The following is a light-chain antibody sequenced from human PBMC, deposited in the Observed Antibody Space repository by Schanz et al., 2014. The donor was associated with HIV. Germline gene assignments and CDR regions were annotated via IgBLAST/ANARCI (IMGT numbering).Light chain of an antibody. CDR3: QQYKSHSPFT. V-gene: IGKV1-27*01. CDR2: AAS. CDR1: QGISNY. Sequence: DIPMTQSPSSLSASVGDRVTITCRASQGISNYLAWYQQKPGKVPKLLIYAASTLQSGVPSRFSGSGSGTDFTLTIASLQPDDFATYYCQQYKSHSPFTFGQGTKVEIK. J-gene: IGKJ2*01.